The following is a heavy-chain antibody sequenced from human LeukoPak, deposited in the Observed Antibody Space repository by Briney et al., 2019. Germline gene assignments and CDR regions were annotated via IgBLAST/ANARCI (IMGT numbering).Heavy chain of an antibody. CDR2: IGDIT. D-gene: IGHD1-26*01. CDR1: GFTFSTYA. J-gene: IGHJ4*02. V-gene: IGHV3-23*01. CDR3: AKAYAFVGANYFDY. Sequence: PGGSLRLSCAASGFTFSTYAMSWVRQAPGKGLEWVPAIGDITYYADSVKGRFTISRDNSKNTLYLQMNNLRAEDAAIYYCAKAYAFVGANYFDYWGQGTLVTVSS.